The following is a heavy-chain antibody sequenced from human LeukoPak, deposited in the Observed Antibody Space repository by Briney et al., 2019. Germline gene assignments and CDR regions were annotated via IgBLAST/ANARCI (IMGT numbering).Heavy chain of an antibody. V-gene: IGHV3-74*01. D-gene: IGHD3-16*01. CDR2: ITRDGSST. Sequence: GGSLRLSCAASGFTFSSSWMHWVRQAPGKGLVWVSRITRDGSSTTYADSVKGRFTTPRDNAKNTLYLQMDSLRDDDAAVYYCARDPGYESWSPFWGGMDVWGNGTTVIVSS. CDR3: ARDPGYESWSPFWGGMDV. J-gene: IGHJ6*04. CDR1: GFTFSSSW.